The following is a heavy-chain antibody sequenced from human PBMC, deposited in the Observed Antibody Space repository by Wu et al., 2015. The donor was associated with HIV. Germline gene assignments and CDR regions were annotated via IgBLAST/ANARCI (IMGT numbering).Heavy chain of an antibody. J-gene: IGHJ4*01. CDR1: GGTFNSYA. V-gene: IGHV1-69*13. CDR2: IIPIFGTA. D-gene: IGHD3-22*01. CDR3: ARVSGDSSGYYYDSFDY. Sequence: QVQLVQSGAEVKKPGSSVKVSCKASGGTFNSYAISWVRQAPGQGLEWMGRIIPIFGTANYAQKFQGRVTITADESTSTAYMELSSLRSEDTAVYYCARVSGDSSGYYYDSFDYWGHGTLVTVSS.